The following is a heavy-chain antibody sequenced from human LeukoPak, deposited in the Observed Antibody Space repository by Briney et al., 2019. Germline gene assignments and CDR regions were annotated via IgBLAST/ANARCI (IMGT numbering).Heavy chain of an antibody. CDR2: IYTSGST. J-gene: IGHJ4*02. D-gene: IGHD5-12*01. CDR3: ARGGYDSAGIDY. Sequence: PSETLSLTCTVSGGSISSYYWSWMRQPAGKGLEWIGRIYTSGSTNYNPSLKSRVTMSVDTSKNQFSLKPTCVTAADTAVYYCARGGYDSAGIDYWSQGSLVTVSS. V-gene: IGHV4-4*07. CDR1: GGSISSYY.